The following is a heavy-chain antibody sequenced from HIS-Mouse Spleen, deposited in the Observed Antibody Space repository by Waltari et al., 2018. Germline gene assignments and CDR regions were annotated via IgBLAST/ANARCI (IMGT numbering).Heavy chain of an antibody. J-gene: IGHJ4*02. Sequence: EVQLVESGGGLVQPGGSLILSCAASGCTVSSNYMSWVRQAPGKGLEWVSVNYSGGSTYYADSVKGRFTISRDNSKNTLYLQLNSLRAEDTAVYYCARSNWYFDYWGQGTLVTVSS. V-gene: IGHV3-66*01. D-gene: IGHD7-27*01. CDR2: NYSGGST. CDR3: ARSNWYFDY. CDR1: GCTVSSNY.